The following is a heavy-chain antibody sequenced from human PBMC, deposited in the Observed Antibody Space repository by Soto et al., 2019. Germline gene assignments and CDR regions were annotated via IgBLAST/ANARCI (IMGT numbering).Heavy chain of an antibody. V-gene: IGHV3-15*07. CDR3: TSDSIITILIIRFDY. Sequence: GGSLRLSCAASGFTFSNAWINWVRQAPGKGLEWVGRIKSKTDGGTTDFAAPVKGRFAISRDDSKNMVYLQMNSLKTEDTAVYYCTSDSIITILIIRFDYRGQGPLVTGSS. CDR1: GFTFSNAW. J-gene: IGHJ4*02. CDR2: IKSKTDGGTT. D-gene: IGHD3-22*01.